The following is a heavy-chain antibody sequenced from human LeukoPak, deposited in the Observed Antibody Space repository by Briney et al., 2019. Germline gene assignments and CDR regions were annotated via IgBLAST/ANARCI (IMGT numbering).Heavy chain of an antibody. CDR2: ISSSGSAI. V-gene: IGHV3-48*02. J-gene: IGHJ4*02. Sequence: PGGSLRLSCAASGFSFSSHAMSWVRQTPGKGLEWVSYISSSGSAIYYADSVKGRFTISRDNAKNSLYLQMNGLRDEDTAVYYCARDHKAAAGRDFDYWGQGTLVTVSS. CDR1: GFSFSSHA. CDR3: ARDHKAAAGRDFDY. D-gene: IGHD6-13*01.